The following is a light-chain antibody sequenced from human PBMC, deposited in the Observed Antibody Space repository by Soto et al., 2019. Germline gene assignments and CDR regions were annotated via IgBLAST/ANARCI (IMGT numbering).Light chain of an antibody. CDR1: QSVSSN. J-gene: IGKJ1*01. CDR2: DAS. V-gene: IGKV3-15*01. CDR3: QQYKKWPRT. Sequence: GERATLSCRASQSVSSNFAWYQQKPGQAPRLLIYDASTRATGIPARFSGSGSGTEFTLTISSLQSEDFAVYYCQQYKKWPRTFGHGTMVDI.